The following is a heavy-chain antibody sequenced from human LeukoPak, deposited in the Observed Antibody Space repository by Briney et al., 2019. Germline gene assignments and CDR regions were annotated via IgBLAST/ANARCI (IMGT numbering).Heavy chain of an antibody. D-gene: IGHD6-13*01. CDR2: ISGSSRHK. CDR3: ARTANFAAGYYIDY. CDR1: GFTFSSYT. V-gene: IGHV3-21*01. Sequence: GGSLRLSCAASGFTFSSYTMNWVRRAPGKGLEWVSSISGSSRHKYYADSVKGRFTISRDNAKNSLYLQMNSLRAEDTAVYYCARTANFAAGYYIDYWGQGTLVTVSS. J-gene: IGHJ4*02.